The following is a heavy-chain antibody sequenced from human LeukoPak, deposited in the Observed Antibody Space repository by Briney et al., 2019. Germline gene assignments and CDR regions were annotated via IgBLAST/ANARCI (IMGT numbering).Heavy chain of an antibody. Sequence: PGGSLRLSCAASGFTFSSYWMHWVRQAPGKGLVWVSRIKSDGSSASYADSVKGRFTISRDNAKNSLYLQMNSLRAEDTAVYYCARVGGLAFDIWGQGTMVTVSS. J-gene: IGHJ3*02. V-gene: IGHV3-74*01. D-gene: IGHD3-16*01. CDR1: GFTFSSYW. CDR3: ARVGGLAFDI. CDR2: IKSDGSSA.